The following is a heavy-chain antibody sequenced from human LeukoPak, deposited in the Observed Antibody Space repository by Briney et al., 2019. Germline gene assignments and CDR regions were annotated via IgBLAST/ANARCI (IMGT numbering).Heavy chain of an antibody. J-gene: IGHJ6*04. CDR1: GFTFSSYA. CDR2: ISSSGSTI. CDR3: AELGITMIGGV. V-gene: IGHV3-48*03. Sequence: GGSLRLSCAASGFTFSSYAMNWVRQAPGKGLEWVSYISSSGSTIYYADSVKGRFTISRDNAKNSLYLQMNSLRAEDTAVYYCAELGITMIGGVWGKGTTITTSS. D-gene: IGHD3-10*02.